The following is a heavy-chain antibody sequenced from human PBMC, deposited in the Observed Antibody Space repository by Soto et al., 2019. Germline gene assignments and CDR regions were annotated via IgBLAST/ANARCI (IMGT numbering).Heavy chain of an antibody. CDR3: ARDGSSTATWIDP. V-gene: IGHV4-31*03. CDR2: IYHTGKT. D-gene: IGHD2-2*01. Sequence: SETLSLTCTVSGDAIYIGGYYWTWIRQHPGKGLEWIGYIYHTGKTYYNPSLESRVTMSVDTSKNQFSLKLASVTAADTAVYYCARDGSSTATWIDPWGQGTLVTVS. CDR1: GDAIYIGGYY. J-gene: IGHJ5*02.